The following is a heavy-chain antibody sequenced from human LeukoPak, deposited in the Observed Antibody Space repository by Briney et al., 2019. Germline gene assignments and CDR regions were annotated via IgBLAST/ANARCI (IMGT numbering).Heavy chain of an antibody. V-gene: IGHV3-33*01. CDR3: AGTSEATYYSLSSGHYLGAFDI. D-gene: IGHD3-22*01. CDR2: IWYDGSNK. Sequence: PGGSLRLSCAASGFAFSNYVMHWVRQTPGKGLEWVAVIWYDGSNKYYADSVKGRFTISRDNSKNTLYPQMNSLRAEDTAVFYCAGTSEATYYSLSSGHYLGAFDIWGQGTMVTVSS. CDR1: GFAFSNYV. J-gene: IGHJ3*02.